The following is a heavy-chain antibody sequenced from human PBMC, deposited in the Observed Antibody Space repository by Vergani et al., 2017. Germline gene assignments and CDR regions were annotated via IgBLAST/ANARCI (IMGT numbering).Heavy chain of an antibody. Sequence: QVQLVQSGAEVKKPGSSVKVSCKASGGTFSSYTISWVRQAPGQGLEWMGRIIPILGIANYAQKFQGRVTITADKSTSTAYMELSSLRSEYTAVYYCASVELGYGDYYYYGMDVWGQGTTVTVSS. CDR2: IIPILGIA. CDR3: ASVELGYGDYYYYGMDV. D-gene: IGHD4-17*01. J-gene: IGHJ6*02. CDR1: GGTFSSYT. V-gene: IGHV1-69*02.